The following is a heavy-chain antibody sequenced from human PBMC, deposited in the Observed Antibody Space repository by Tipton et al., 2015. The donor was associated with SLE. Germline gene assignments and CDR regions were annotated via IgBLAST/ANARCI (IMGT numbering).Heavy chain of an antibody. V-gene: IGHV4-39*07. Sequence: TLSLTCTVSGGSIGSSSYYWDWVRQPPGKGLEGIGTIYSSGNTYYHPSLKSRVTISVDTSKNQFSLKLTSVTAADTALYYCARCTIFGVVRGSFDSWGQGTLVTVS. J-gene: IGHJ4*02. CDR1: GGSIGSSSYY. D-gene: IGHD3-3*01. CDR3: ARCTIFGVVRGSFDS. CDR2: IYSSGNT.